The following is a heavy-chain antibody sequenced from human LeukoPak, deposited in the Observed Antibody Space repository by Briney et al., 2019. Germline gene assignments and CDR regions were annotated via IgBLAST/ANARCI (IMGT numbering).Heavy chain of an antibody. CDR2: INHSGST. CDR3: ARGTGNYDFWSGYQYYYYYYMDV. V-gene: IGHV4-34*01. J-gene: IGHJ6*03. Sequence: SETLSLTCAVYGGSFSGYYWSWIRQPPGKGLEWIGEINHSGSTNYNPSLKSRVTISVDTSKNQFSLKLSSVTAADTAVYYCARGTGNYDFWSGYQYYYYYYMDVWGKGTTVTVSS. D-gene: IGHD3-3*01. CDR1: GGSFSGYY.